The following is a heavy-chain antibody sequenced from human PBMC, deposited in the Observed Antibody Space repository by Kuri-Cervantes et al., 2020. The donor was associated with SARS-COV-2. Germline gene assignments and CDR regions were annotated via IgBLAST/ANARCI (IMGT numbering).Heavy chain of an antibody. Sequence: GESLKISCAVSGFTFSNAWMSWVRQAPGKGLEWVGRIKSKTDGGTTDYAAPVKGRFTISRDDSKNTLYLQMNSLKTEDTAVYYCTRDDFWSGYHVYWGQGTLVTVSS. CDR2: IKSKTDGGTT. CDR3: TRDDFWSGYHVY. CDR1: GFTFSNAW. V-gene: IGHV3-15*01. D-gene: IGHD3-3*01. J-gene: IGHJ4*02.